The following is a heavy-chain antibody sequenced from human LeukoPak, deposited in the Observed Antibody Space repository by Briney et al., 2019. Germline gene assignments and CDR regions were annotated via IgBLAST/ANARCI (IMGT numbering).Heavy chain of an antibody. D-gene: IGHD5-24*01. CDR3: AKRAGYNSNYFDY. J-gene: IGHJ4*02. CDR2: ISGSGSST. CDR1: GFTFNSYA. V-gene: IGHV3-23*01. Sequence: GGALRLSCAASGFTFNSYAMSWVRQAPGRGLGWVSAISGSGSSTYYADSVKGRFTISRDNSRNTLSLQMNSLRAEDTAVYYCAKRAGYNSNYFDYWGQGTLVTVSS.